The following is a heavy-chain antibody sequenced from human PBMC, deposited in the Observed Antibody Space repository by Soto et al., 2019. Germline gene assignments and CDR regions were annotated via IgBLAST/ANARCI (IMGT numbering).Heavy chain of an antibody. J-gene: IGHJ4*02. CDR3: AKDQYDILTGKVPYYFDY. CDR2: ISGSGGST. V-gene: IGHV3-23*01. Sequence: PWWSLRLCCSASVFTFSSYAMSWVRQAPGKGLEWVSAISGSGGSTYYADSVKGRFTISRDNSKNTLYLQMNSLRAEDTAVYYCAKDQYDILTGKVPYYFDYWGQGTLVTVSS. CDR1: VFTFSSYA. D-gene: IGHD3-9*01.